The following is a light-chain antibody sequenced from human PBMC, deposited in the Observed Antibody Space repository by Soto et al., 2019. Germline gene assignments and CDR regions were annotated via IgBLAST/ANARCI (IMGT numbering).Light chain of an antibody. J-gene: IGKJ4*01. CDR3: QQYANPPLS. CDR2: GAS. CDR1: QSISSH. V-gene: IGKV3-20*01. Sequence: MRKYPGHGSASPGERATLTCRTSQSISSHLAWYQQKPGQAPRLLIYGASRRATGIPDRFSGSGSGTDFTLTISRLGPEDFAVYYCQQYANPPLSFCGGTMVDIK.